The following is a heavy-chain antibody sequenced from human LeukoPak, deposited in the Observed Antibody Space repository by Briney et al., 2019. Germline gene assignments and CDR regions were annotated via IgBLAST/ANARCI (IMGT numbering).Heavy chain of an antibody. Sequence: GGSLRLSCAASGFTFSSYSMNWVRQAPGKGLEWVSYISSSSSTTYYADSVKGRFTISRDNAKNSLYLQMNSLRAEDTAVYYCARGRPVDYDILTGYFRTPLHAFDIWGQGTMVTVSS. CDR3: ARGRPVDYDILTGYFRTPLHAFDI. D-gene: IGHD3-9*01. V-gene: IGHV3-48*04. CDR1: GFTFSSYS. J-gene: IGHJ3*02. CDR2: ISSSSSTT.